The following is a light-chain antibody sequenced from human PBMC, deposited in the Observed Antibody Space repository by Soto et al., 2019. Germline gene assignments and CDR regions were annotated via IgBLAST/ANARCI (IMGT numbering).Light chain of an antibody. CDR2: DAS. J-gene: IGKJ1*01. V-gene: IGKV1-39*01. Sequence: DIQLAQSPYSLSASVGDRVTIAYGASQNVESYLNWYQQRPGKAPNLLVHDASTLQSGVPSRFSGSASGTDFALTINNLQPEYFGSIYCQQTYSTPWTFGQGTKVDIK. CDR1: QNVESY. CDR3: QQTYSTPWT.